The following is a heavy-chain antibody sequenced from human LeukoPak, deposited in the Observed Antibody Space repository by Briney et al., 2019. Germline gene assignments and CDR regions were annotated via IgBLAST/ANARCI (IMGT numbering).Heavy chain of an antibody. CDR2: ISVYNGNT. CDR3: ARTASRSLWSGELSN. Sequence: ASVKVSCKASGYKFSSYGISWVRQAPGQGLEWMAWISVYNGNTNYVQKFQGRVIMTTDTATSTAYMELRSLRSDDTAVYFCARTASRSLWSGELSNWGQGTLVTVSS. D-gene: IGHD3-10*01. J-gene: IGHJ4*02. V-gene: IGHV1-18*01. CDR1: GYKFSSYG.